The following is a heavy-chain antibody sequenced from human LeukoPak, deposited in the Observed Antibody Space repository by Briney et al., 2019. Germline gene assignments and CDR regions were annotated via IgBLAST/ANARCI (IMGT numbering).Heavy chain of an antibody. Sequence: SVKVSCKASGGTFSTYAITWVRQAPGQGLEWMGGPIPNFGTARGAQKFQGRVTITADESTSTAYMELSSLRSEDTAVYYCARVRVSGVDFGDYDEVFWGQGTPVTVSS. J-gene: IGHJ4*02. D-gene: IGHD4-17*01. CDR1: GGTFSTYA. V-gene: IGHV1-69*13. CDR3: ARVRVSGVDFGDYDEVF. CDR2: PIPNFGTA.